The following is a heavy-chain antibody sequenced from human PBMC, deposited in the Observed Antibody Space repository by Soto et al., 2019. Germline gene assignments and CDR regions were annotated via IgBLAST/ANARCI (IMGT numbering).Heavy chain of an antibody. D-gene: IGHD6-13*01. CDR2: IYYSGST. Sequence: SETLSLTCTVSGGSISSGGYYWSWIRQHPGKGLEWIGYIYYSGSTYYNPSFKSRVTISVDTSKNQFSLKLSPVTAADTAVYYCARDFGRIAAAGNLGWFDPWGQGTLVTSPQ. V-gene: IGHV4-31*03. CDR3: ARDFGRIAAAGNLGWFDP. J-gene: IGHJ5*02. CDR1: GGSISSGGYY.